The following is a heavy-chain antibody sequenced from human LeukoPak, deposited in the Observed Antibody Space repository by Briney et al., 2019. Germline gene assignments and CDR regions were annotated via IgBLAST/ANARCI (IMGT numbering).Heavy chain of an antibody. CDR2: IDWNSGSI. D-gene: IGHD6-19*01. CDR1: GFTFDDYG. Sequence: GGSLRLSCATSGFTFDDYGMSWVRQAPGKGLEWVSGIDWNSGSIGYADSVKGRFTISRDNAKNSLYLQMNSLRAEDTALYYCAKATSLAVAPDYWGQGTLVTVSS. CDR3: AKATSLAVAPDY. J-gene: IGHJ4*02. V-gene: IGHV3-20*04.